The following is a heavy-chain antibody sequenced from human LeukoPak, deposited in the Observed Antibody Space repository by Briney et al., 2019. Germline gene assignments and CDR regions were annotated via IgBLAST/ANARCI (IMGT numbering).Heavy chain of an antibody. CDR2: VSGSGDGT. CDR1: GFTFTSYA. Sequence: GGSLRLSCAASGFTFTSYAMGWVRQAPGEGLEWVSSVSGSGDGTYYADSVKGRFTISRDNSKKTLDLHMDSLRAEDTAVYYCAKERLGGTYGDYAVDYWGQGTMVTVSS. D-gene: IGHD4-17*01. J-gene: IGHJ4*02. CDR3: AKERLGGTYGDYAVDY. V-gene: IGHV3-23*01.